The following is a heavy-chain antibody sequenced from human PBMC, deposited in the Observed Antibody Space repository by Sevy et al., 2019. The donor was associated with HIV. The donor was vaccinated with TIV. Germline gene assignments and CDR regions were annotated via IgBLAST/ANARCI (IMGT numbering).Heavy chain of an antibody. CDR3: ARDLSASITMIVEGAFDI. J-gene: IGHJ3*02. D-gene: IGHD3-22*01. V-gene: IGHV4-4*07. Sequence: SETLSLTCTVSGGSISSYYWSWIRQPAGKGLEWIGRIYTSGSTNYNPSLKSRVTMSVDTSKNQFSPKLSSVTAADTAVYYCARDLSASITMIVEGAFDIWGQGTMVTVSS. CDR1: GGSISSYY. CDR2: IYTSGST.